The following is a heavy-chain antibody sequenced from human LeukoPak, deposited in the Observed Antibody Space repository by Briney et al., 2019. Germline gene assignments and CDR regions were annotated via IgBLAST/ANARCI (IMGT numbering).Heavy chain of an antibody. D-gene: IGHD3-22*01. V-gene: IGHV4-30-4*08. CDR3: ARDLGYYYDSGGYYSQAFDI. CDR1: GGSISSGGYY. CDR2: IYYTGST. Sequence: PSQTLSLTCTVSGGSISSGGYYWSWIRQPPGKGLEWIGYIYYTGSTYYNPSLKSRVTISVDTSKNQFSLKLSSVTAADTAVYYCARDLGYYYDSGGYYSQAFDIWGQGTTVTVSS. J-gene: IGHJ3*02.